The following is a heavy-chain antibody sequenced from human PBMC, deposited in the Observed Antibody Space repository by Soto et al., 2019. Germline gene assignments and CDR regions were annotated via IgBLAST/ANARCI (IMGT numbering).Heavy chain of an antibody. CDR2: VSDNGGRT. J-gene: IGHJ4*02. CDR1: GYTFSHYW. D-gene: IGHD1-1*01. Sequence: PGGSLRLSCAASGYTFSHYWLHWVRQAPGTGLEWVSAVSDNGGRTRYADSVKGRFTISRDNSQNTLYLQMLSLRADDTAKYYCAKDYWNPRYFDNWGQGTLVTVSS. CDR3: AKDYWNPRYFDN. V-gene: IGHV3-23*01.